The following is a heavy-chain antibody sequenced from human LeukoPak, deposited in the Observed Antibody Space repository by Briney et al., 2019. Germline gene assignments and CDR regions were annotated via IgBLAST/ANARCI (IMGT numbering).Heavy chain of an antibody. Sequence: SETLSLTCAVYGGSFSGYYWSWIRQPPGKGLEWIGEINHSGSTNYNPSLKSRVTISVDTSKNQFSLNLSSVTAADTAVYYCARDGTMMDASDIWGQGTMVTVSS. J-gene: IGHJ3*02. CDR3: ARDGTMMDASDI. CDR2: INHSGST. CDR1: GGSFSGYY. D-gene: IGHD3-22*01. V-gene: IGHV4-34*01.